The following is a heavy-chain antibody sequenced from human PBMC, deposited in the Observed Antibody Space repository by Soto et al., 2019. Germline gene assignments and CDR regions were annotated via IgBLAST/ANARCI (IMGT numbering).Heavy chain of an antibody. CDR2: IYHSGST. D-gene: IGHD3-10*01. J-gene: IGHJ3*02. CDR3: ARGYGSGRNDAFDI. CDR1: GGSISSGGYS. V-gene: IGHV4-30-2*01. Sequence: KASETLSLTCAVSGGSISSGGYSWSWIRQPPGKGLEWIGYIYHSGSTYYNPSLKSRVTISVDRSKNQFSLKLSSVTAADTAVYYCARGYGSGRNDAFDIWGQGTMVTVSS.